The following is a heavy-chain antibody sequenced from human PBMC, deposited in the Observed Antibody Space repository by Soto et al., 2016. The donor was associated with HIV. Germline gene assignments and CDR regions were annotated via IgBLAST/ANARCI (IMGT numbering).Heavy chain of an antibody. CDR1: GYTFTDYY. CDR2: IDPNSGRT. CDR3: ARESGSYSHFDY. Sequence: QVQLVQSGAEVQKPGASVKVSCKASGYTFTDYYMHWVRQAPGQGLEWMGWIDPNSGRTIYAQTFQGRVTMTRDTSISTAYMELSRLISDDTAVYYCARESGSYSHFDYWGQGTLVTVSS. J-gene: IGHJ4*02. D-gene: IGHD1-26*01. V-gene: IGHV1-2*02.